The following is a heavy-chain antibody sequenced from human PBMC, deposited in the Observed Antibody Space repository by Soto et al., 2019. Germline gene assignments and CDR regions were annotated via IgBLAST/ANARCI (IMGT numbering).Heavy chain of an antibody. J-gene: IGHJ6*02. CDR1: AGSISSGDYY. CDR2: ICYSGRI. CDR3: ARGPEGYCSTTRCYDIFYVMDV. V-gene: IGHV4-31*03. D-gene: IGHD2-2*01. Sequence: SETLSLTCTVSAGSISSGDYYWTWIRQLPGKDLEWIGYICYSGRIGYNPSIKSRLTISLYTSGIQYSRKLKSGTAADTAVYYCARGPEGYCSTTRCYDIFYVMDVWGHGTTVTVSS.